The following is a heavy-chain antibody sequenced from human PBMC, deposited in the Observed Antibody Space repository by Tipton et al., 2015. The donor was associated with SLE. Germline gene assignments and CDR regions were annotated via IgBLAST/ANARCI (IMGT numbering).Heavy chain of an antibody. V-gene: IGHV3-30*19. CDR2: IWYDGSNK. CDR1: GFTFSSYG. CDR3: AGELLDYFDY. J-gene: IGHJ4*02. Sequence: SLRLSCAASGFTFSSYGMHWVRQAPGKGLEWVAVIWYDGSNKFYADSVKGRFTISRDSSKSTLYLQMNSLRPEDTAVYYCAGELLDYFDYWGQGTLVTVSS. D-gene: IGHD1-26*01.